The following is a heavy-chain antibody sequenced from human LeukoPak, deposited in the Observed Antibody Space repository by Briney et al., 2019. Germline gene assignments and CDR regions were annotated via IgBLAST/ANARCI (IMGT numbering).Heavy chain of an antibody. CDR2: IYDSGKT. CDR1: GDSISSYY. V-gene: IGHV4-59*01. CDR3: ARGGGTLDY. J-gene: IGHJ4*02. D-gene: IGHD3-16*01. Sequence: PSETLSLTCTVSGDSISSYYWSWIRQPPGKGLEWIGYIYDSGKTNYNASLISRVTISVDTSKNQFSLKLTSVTPADTPVYYCARGGGTLDYWGQGTLVTVSS.